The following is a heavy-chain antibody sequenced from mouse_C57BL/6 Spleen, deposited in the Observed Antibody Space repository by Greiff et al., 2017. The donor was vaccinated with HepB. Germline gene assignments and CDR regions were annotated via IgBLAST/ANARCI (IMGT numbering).Heavy chain of an antibody. V-gene: IGHV1-54*01. CDR2: INPGSGGT. Sequence: VKRVESGAELVRPGTSVKVSCKASGYAFTNYLIEWVKQRPGQGLEWIGVINPGSGGTNYNEKFKGKATLTADKSSSTAYMQLSSLTSEDSAVYFCARGVSSFDYWGQGTTLTVSS. CDR1: GYAFTNYL. CDR3: ARGVSSFDY. J-gene: IGHJ2*01. D-gene: IGHD6-1*01.